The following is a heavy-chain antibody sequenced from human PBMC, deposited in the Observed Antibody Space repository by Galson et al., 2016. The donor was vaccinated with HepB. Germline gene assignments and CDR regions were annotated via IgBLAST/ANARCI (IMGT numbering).Heavy chain of an antibody. CDR2: ISYDANNR. D-gene: IGHD1-26*01. CDR3: ERDQGWEGGWFDP. CDR1: GFTLNNYA. V-gene: IGHV3-30-3*01. J-gene: IGHJ5*02. Sequence: SLRLSCAASGFTLNNYALNWVRQAPGKGLEWVALISYDANNRYYGDPEGGRFTISRDTSRKTVSLQMNSLRPEDTAVYYCERDQGWEGGWFDPWGQGTLVTGSS.